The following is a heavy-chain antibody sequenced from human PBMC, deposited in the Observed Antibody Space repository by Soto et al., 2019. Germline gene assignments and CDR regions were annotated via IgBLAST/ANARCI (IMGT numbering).Heavy chain of an antibody. Sequence: QVQLVQSGAEVKKPGASVKVSCKASGYTFASYAISWMRQAPGQGLEWMGWISAYNGNTNYAQKLQGRVTMTTDTSTSPAYMELRGLRSGARAVNYCARGPPAREFRGQGNRVTVSS. J-gene: IGHJ4*02. D-gene: IGHD2-2*01. CDR3: ARGPPAREF. V-gene: IGHV1-18*01. CDR2: ISAYNGNT. CDR1: GYTFASYA.